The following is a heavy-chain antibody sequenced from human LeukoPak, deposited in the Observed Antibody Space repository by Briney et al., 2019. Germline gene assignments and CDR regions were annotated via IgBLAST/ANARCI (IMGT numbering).Heavy chain of an antibody. J-gene: IGHJ4*02. CDR2: IYYSGST. CDR1: GGSISSGGYY. V-gene: IGHV4-31*03. Sequence: SETLSLTCTVSGGSISSGGYYWSWIRQHPGKGLEWIGYIYYSGSTYYNPSLKSRVTISVDTSKNQFSLKLSSVTAADTAVYYCARGKIDGYNRFDYWGQGTLVTVS. CDR3: ARGKIDGYNRFDY. D-gene: IGHD5-24*01.